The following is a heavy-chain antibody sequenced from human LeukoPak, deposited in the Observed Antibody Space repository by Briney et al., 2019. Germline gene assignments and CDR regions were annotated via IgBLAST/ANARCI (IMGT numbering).Heavy chain of an antibody. CDR3: TTDPTYYYDSSGYYYFDY. D-gene: IGHD3-22*01. CDR2: IESKTDGGTT. J-gene: IGHJ4*02. CDR1: GFTFRNYW. Sequence: PGGSLRLSCAGSGFTFRNYWMSWVRQAPGKGLEWVGRIESKTDGGTTDYAAPVKGRFTISRDDSKNTLYLQMNSLKTEDTAVYYCTTDPTYYYDSSGYYYFDYWGQGTLVTVTS. V-gene: IGHV3-15*04.